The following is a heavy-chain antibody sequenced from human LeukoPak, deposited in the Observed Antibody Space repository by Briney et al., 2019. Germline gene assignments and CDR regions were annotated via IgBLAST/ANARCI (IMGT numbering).Heavy chain of an antibody. CDR2: INHSGST. D-gene: IGHD3-22*01. CDR3: ARSHPTYYYDSSGYLD. Sequence: SETLSLTCAVYGGSFSGYYWSWIRQPPGKGLEWLGEINHSGSTNYNPSLKSRVTISVDTPKNQFSLKLSSVTAADTAVYYCARSHPTYYYDSSGYLDWGQGTLVTVSS. J-gene: IGHJ4*02. CDR1: GGSFSGYY. V-gene: IGHV4-34*01.